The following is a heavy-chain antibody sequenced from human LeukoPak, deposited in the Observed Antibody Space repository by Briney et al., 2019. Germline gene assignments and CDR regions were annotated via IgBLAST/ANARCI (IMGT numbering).Heavy chain of an antibody. CDR1: GGSFSGYY. V-gene: IGHV4-34*01. J-gene: IGHJ4*02. CDR3: ARDDYGDHAPFDY. D-gene: IGHD4-17*01. CDR2: INHSGST. Sequence: SETLSLTCAVYGGSFSGYYWSWIRQPPGKGLEWIGEINHSGSTNYNPSLKSRVTISVDTSKNQFSLKLSSVTAADTAVYYCARDDYGDHAPFDYWGQGTLVTVSS.